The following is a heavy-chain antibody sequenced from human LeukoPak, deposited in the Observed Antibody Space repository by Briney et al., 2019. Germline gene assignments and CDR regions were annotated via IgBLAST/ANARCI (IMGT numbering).Heavy chain of an antibody. CDR1: GGSISSGGYY. V-gene: IGHV4-61*08. J-gene: IGHJ3*01. CDR3: VRHKRWLQSPDAFDL. CDR2: IYYSGST. Sequence: SQTLSLTCTVSGGSISSGGYYWSWIRQPPGRGLEWIGYIYYSGSTIHNPSLKSRVTLSVDMSKSQFSLSLTSVTASDAAVYYCVRHKRWLQSPDAFDLWGQGTMVTVSS. D-gene: IGHD5-24*01.